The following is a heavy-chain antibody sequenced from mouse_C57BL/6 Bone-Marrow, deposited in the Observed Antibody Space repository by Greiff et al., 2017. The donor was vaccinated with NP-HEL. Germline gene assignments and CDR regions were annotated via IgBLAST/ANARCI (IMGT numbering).Heavy chain of an antibody. J-gene: IGHJ2*01. CDR2: ISNGGGST. CDR1: GFTFSDYY. CDR3: ERQDYYGSSLDD. V-gene: IGHV5-12*01. D-gene: IGHD1-1*01. Sequence: EVLLVESGGGLVQPGGSLKLSCAASGFTFSDYYMYWVRQTPEQRLEWVAYISNGGGSTYYPDTVKGRFTISRDNAKNTLYLQMSRLKSEDTAMDYCERQDYYGSSLDDWGQGTTLTVSS.